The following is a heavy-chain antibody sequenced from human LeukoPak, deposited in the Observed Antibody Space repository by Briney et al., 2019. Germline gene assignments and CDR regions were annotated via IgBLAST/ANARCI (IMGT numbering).Heavy chain of an antibody. V-gene: IGHV4-39*01. Sequence: SETLSLTCTVSGGSISSTGYYWGWIRQPPGKGLEWIGSIYYSGTTYYNPSLKSRVTISVDTSKNQFSLKMSSVTAADTAVYYCARRPSHYDYWGQGTLVTVSS. CDR2: IYYSGTT. CDR3: ARRPSHYDY. J-gene: IGHJ4*02. CDR1: GGSISSTGYY.